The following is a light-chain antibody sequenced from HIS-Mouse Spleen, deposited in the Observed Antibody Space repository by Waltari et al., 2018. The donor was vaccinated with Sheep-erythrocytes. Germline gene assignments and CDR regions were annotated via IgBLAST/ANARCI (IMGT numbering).Light chain of an antibody. V-gene: IGLV2-8*01. CDR1: SSDVGGYHY. CDR3: SSYAGSNNWV. J-gene: IGLJ3*02. Sequence: QSALTQPPSASGSPGQSVTISCTGTSSDVGGYHYVSWYQQHPGKAPKLMIYEVSKRPSGVPDRLSGSKAGNTASLTVSGRQAEDEADYYCSSYAGSNNWVFGGGTKLTVL. CDR2: EVS.